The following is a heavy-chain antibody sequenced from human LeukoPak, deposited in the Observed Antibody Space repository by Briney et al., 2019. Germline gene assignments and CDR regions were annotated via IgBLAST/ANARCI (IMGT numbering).Heavy chain of an antibody. D-gene: IGHD3-9*01. V-gene: IGHV3-23*01. CDR3: AKESTYYDILTGYYTHPGYLDY. J-gene: IGHJ4*02. Sequence: PGGSLRLSCAASGFTFSSYAMSWVRQAPGKGLEWVSAISGSGGSTYYADSVKGRFTISRDNSKNTLYLQMNSLRAEDTAVYYCAKESTYYDILTGYYTHPGYLDYWGQGTLVTVSS. CDR2: ISGSGGST. CDR1: GFTFSSYA.